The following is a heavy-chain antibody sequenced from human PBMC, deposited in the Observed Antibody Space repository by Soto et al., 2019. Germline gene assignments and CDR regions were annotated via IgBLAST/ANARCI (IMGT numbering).Heavy chain of an antibody. D-gene: IGHD4-17*01. CDR1: GESIATGAFY. V-gene: IGHV4-31*03. Sequence: LTCTVSGESIATGAFYWSWIRLQSGKGPEWIGSIFYAGDTYYNPSLKSRVEISLDGSQNQFSLNLRSVTAADTAVYYCAREGDYRTWFEPWGPGTLVTVSS. J-gene: IGHJ5*02. CDR3: AREGDYRTWFEP. CDR2: IFYAGDT.